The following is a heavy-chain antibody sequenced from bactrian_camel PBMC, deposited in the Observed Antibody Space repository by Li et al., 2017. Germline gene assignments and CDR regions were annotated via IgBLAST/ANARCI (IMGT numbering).Heavy chain of an antibody. Sequence: HVQLVESGGGSVQAGGSLTLSCAGARGTYSSSCMGWFRQAPGKGLEWVSTMYADGRYSYYVDSVKGRFAISRDNAKNALFIDMNSLKPEDTAVYYCAAGSLSWADTAYKYWGQGTQVTVS. D-gene: IGHD5*01. CDR1: RGTYSSSC. J-gene: IGHJ4*01. CDR2: MYADGRYS. V-gene: IGHV3-2*01. CDR3: AAGSLSWADTAYKY.